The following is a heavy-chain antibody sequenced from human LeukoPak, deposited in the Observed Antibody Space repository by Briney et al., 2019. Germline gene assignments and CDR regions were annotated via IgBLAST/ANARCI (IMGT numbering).Heavy chain of an antibody. Sequence: ASVKVSCKASGYTFTSYGISWVRQAPGQGLEWMGWISAYNGNTNYAQKLQGRVTMTTDTSTSTAYMELRSLRSDDTAVYYCARDPTDLLYSPWLYSLSYMGAKRAVAGIQTEGMDVWGQGTTVTVSS. J-gene: IGHJ6*02. CDR1: GYTFTSYG. CDR2: ISAYNGNT. V-gene: IGHV1-18*01. CDR3: ARDPTDLLYSPWLYSLSYMGAKRAVAGIQTEGMDV. D-gene: IGHD6-19*01.